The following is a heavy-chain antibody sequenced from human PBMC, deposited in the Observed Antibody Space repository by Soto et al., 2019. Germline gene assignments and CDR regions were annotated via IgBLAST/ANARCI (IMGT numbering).Heavy chain of an antibody. CDR2: IYHSGST. J-gene: IGHJ4*02. CDR1: GGSISSGGYS. V-gene: IGHV4-30-2*01. D-gene: IGHD5-12*01. CDR3: AAGGGLPRYY. Sequence: QLQLQESGSGLVKPSQTLSLTCAVSGGSISSGGYSWSWIRQPPGKGLEWIGYIYHSGSTSYNPSRKRPVTGSVARSKNQFSLKPSSVSAADTAVYFCAAGGGLPRYYWGQGTLVTVSS.